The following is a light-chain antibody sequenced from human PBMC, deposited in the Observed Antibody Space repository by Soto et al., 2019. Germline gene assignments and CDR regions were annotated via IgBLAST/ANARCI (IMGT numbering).Light chain of an antibody. CDR1: RTVLYSDNTNS. CDR2: WAS. CDR3: QQEYTYPLS. Sequence: DIVMTQSPDSLAVSLGERATINCKSSRTVLYSDNTNSLAWYQQKPGQPPRLLINWASTRESEVPDRFSGSGSGTDFTLDISSLHAEDAAVYYCQQEYTYPLSFGGTTTVYIK. V-gene: IGKV4-1*01. J-gene: IGKJ4*01.